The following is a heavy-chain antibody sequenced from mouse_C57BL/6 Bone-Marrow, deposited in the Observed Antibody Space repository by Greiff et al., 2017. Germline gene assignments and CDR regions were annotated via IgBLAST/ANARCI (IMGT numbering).Heavy chain of an antibody. CDR1: GYSFTGYY. Sequence: EVQLQQSGPELVKPGASVKISCKASGYSFTGYYMNWVKQSPEKSLEWIGEINPSTGGTTYNQKFKAKATLTVDKSSSTAYMQLKSLTSEDSAVYDCASGLPDAMDYWGQGTSVTVSS. CDR3: ASGLPDAMDY. V-gene: IGHV1-42*01. CDR2: INPSTGGT. J-gene: IGHJ4*01. D-gene: IGHD5-5*01.